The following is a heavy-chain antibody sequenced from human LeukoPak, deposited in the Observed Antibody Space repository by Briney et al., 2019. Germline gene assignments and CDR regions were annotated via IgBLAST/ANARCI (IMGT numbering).Heavy chain of an antibody. D-gene: IGHD1-20*01. Sequence: SDTLSLTCAVSGYSIYSSNWWGWIRQPPGEGLEWIGYIFYTGSTYYNPSLKSRVTMSVDTSKNQFSLKLTSVTALDTAVYYCARTKLNWNAFDSWGQGTLVTVSS. CDR3: ARTKLNWNAFDS. V-gene: IGHV4-28*01. J-gene: IGHJ4*02. CDR1: GYSIYSSNW. CDR2: IFYTGST.